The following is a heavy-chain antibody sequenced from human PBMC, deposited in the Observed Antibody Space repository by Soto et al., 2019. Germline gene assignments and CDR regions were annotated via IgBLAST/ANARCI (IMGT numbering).Heavy chain of an antibody. CDR3: ARVRDWFDP. V-gene: IGHV4-34*01. D-gene: IGHD3-3*01. Sequence: SGTPSLTCAVYGVSFSGYYWNGIRQPPGKGLEWIGEIDHSGYTNYNPSPKCRVTISVDKSKNQFSLRLTSVTAAYTAVYYCARVRDWFDPWGQGTLVTVSS. CDR2: IDHSGYT. J-gene: IGHJ5*02. CDR1: GVSFSGYY.